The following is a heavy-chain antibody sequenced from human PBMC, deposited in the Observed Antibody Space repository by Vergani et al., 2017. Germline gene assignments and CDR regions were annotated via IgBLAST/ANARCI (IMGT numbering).Heavy chain of an antibody. V-gene: IGHV3-23*04. J-gene: IGHJ4*02. Sequence: VQLVESGGGVVQPGRSLRLSCAASGFTFSSYGMHWVRQAPGKGLEWVSAISGSGGSTYYADSVKGRFTISRDNCKNTLYLQMNSLRAEDTAVYYCAKEMQQWLATKFDYWGQGTLVTVSS. CDR2: ISGSGGST. CDR3: AKEMQQWLATKFDY. CDR1: GFTFSSYG. D-gene: IGHD6-19*01.